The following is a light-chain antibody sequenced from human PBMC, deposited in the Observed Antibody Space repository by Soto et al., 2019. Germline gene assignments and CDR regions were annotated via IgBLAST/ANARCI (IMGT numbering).Light chain of an antibody. CDR3: QQDYSTLWT. CDR1: QSVLYSSNNKNY. Sequence: DIVMTQSPDSLAVSLGERATINCKSSQSVLYSSNNKNYLAWYQQKPGQPPKLLIYWASTRESGVPDRFSGSGSGTDFTLTISSLQAEDVAVYYCQQDYSTLWTFVQGTKVEIK. CDR2: WAS. V-gene: IGKV4-1*01. J-gene: IGKJ1*01.